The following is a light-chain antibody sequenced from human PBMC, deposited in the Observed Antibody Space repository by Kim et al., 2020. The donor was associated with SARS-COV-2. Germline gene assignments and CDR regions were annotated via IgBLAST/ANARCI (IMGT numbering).Light chain of an antibody. CDR1: QSITSY. CDR3: QHRSHGPQS. J-gene: IGKJ1*01. CDR2: DAS. V-gene: IGKV3-11*01. Sequence: EVVLTQSPATLSLSPGERATLSCRASQSITSYLAWYQQKPGQAPRLLIYDASNRATGIPARFSGSGSGTDFTLTISSLEPDDFAVYYCQHRSHGPQSFGQGTKVDIK.